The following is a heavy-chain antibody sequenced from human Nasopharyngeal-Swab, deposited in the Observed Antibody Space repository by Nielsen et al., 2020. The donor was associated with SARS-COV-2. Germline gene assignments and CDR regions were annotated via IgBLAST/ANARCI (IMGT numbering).Heavy chain of an antibody. CDR1: GYSFVNHW. CDR2: VYPGNSEV. J-gene: IGHJ5*02. Sequence: GGSLRLSCMASGYSFVNHWIGWVRQKPGKGLEWMGMVYPGNSEVAYSPSFRGQVTISADKSINTAYLQWSSLRASDTAMYFCARRAARDGYNYEVDPWGQGTLVTVSS. D-gene: IGHD5-24*01. CDR3: ARRAARDGYNYEVDP. V-gene: IGHV5-51*01.